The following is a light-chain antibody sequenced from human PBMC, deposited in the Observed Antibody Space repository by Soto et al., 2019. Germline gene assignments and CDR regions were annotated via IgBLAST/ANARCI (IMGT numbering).Light chain of an antibody. CDR3: QQYGSSPWT. Sequence: EIVLTQSPGTLSLSPGERATLSCRVSQSVSSSYLAWYQQKPGQAPRLLIYGASSRATAIPDRFSGSGSGTDFTLTISRLEPEDFAVYYCQQYGSSPWTFGQGTKVEIK. J-gene: IGKJ1*01. CDR2: GAS. V-gene: IGKV3-20*01. CDR1: QSVSSSY.